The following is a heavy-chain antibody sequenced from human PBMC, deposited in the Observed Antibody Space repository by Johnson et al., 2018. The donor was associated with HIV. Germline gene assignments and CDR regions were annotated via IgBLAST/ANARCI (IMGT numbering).Heavy chain of an antibody. J-gene: IGHJ3*02. CDR3: ARACSAAHCYSAQAFDI. CDR1: GFIVSSNH. CDR2: INWNGGST. Sequence: VQLVESGGGLVQPGGSLRLSCGVSGFIVSSNHMNWVRQAPGKGLEWVSGINWNGGSTGYADSVMGRFTISRDNAKNSLYLQMNSLRAEDTAEYYCARACSAAHCYSAQAFDIWGQGTMVTVCS. V-gene: IGHV3-20*04. D-gene: IGHD2-15*01.